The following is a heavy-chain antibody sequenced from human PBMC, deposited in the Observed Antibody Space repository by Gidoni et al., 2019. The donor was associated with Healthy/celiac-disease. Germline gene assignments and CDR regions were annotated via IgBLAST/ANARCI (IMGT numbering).Heavy chain of an antibody. CDR2: MSGSGGST. CDR3: ATEQSGYSSSWSTEH. V-gene: IGHV3-23*01. CDR1: GFTFRSYA. Sequence: EVQLLESGGGLVQPGGSLRLSCAASGFTFRSYARSWVRQAPGKGLEWVSAMSGSGGSTDYADSVKGRFTISRDNSKNTRYLQMNSLRAEDTAVYYCATEQSGYSSSWSTEHWGQGTLVTVSS. D-gene: IGHD6-13*01. J-gene: IGHJ1*01.